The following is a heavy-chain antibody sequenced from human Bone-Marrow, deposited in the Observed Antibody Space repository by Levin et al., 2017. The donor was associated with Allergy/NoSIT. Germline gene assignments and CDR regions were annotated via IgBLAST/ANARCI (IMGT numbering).Heavy chain of an antibody. Sequence: PGGSLRLSCVGSGFAFNSFSLNWVRQAPGKGLEWLASISSASSTINYADSVKGRITISRDNAKMSLFLQMDSLRPEDTAAYSFARDGAGSYLNAFSYAMDVWGQGTTVNVSS. CDR2: ISSASSTI. J-gene: IGHJ6*02. CDR3: ARDGAGSYLNAFSYAMDV. D-gene: IGHD1-26*01. V-gene: IGHV3-48*01. CDR1: GFAFNSFS.